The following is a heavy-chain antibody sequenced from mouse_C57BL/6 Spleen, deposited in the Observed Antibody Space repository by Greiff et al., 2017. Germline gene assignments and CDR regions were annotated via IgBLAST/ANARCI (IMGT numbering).Heavy chain of an antibody. Sequence: QVQLKQPGAELVKPGASVKLSCKASGYTFTSYWMHWVKQRPGQGLEWIGMIHPTSGSTNYNEKFKSKATLTVDKSSSTAYMQLSSLTSEDSAVYYCARGYYYGSSYVDWYFDVWGTGTTVTVSS. CDR2: IHPTSGST. CDR1: GYTFTSYW. V-gene: IGHV1-64*01. D-gene: IGHD1-1*01. J-gene: IGHJ1*03. CDR3: ARGYYYGSSYVDWYFDV.